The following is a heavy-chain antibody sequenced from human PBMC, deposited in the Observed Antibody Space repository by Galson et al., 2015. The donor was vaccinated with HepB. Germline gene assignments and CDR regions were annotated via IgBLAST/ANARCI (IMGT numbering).Heavy chain of an antibody. J-gene: IGHJ4*02. Sequence: SLRLSCAASGFTFSDYYMSWIRQAPGKGLGWVSYISSSSSYTNYADSVKGRFTISRDNAKNSLYLQMNSLRAEDTAVYYCARAVGATRLDYWGQGTLVTVSS. CDR2: ISSSSSYT. CDR1: GFTFSDYY. CDR3: ARAVGATRLDY. D-gene: IGHD1-26*01. V-gene: IGHV3-11*06.